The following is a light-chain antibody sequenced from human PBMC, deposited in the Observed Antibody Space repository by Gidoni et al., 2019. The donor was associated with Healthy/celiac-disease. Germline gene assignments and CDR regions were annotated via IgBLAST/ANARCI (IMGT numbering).Light chain of an antibody. J-gene: IGKJ2*01. V-gene: IGKV4-1*01. CDR1: QSVLYSSNNKNY. Sequence: VMTPSPDAIAVSLGERPTINCKSSQSVLYSSNNKNYLAWYQQKPGQPPKLLIYWASTRESGVPDRFSGSGSGTDFTLTISSLQAEDVAVYYCQQYYSTPYTFGQXTKLEIK. CDR2: WAS. CDR3: QQYYSTPYT.